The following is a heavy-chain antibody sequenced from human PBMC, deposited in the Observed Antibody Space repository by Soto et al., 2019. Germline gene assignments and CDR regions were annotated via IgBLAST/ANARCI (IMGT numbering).Heavy chain of an antibody. D-gene: IGHD2-15*01. CDR2: IDTAGDT. CDR1: GFTFSSYD. Sequence: PGGSLRRSCAASGFTFSSYDMHWVRQATGKGLEWVSAIDTAGDTYYPGSVKGRFTISRENAKNSLYLQMNSLRAGDTAVYYCARALPLGYCSGGSCYPALVGMDVWGQGTTVTVSS. V-gene: IGHV3-13*01. CDR3: ARALPLGYCSGGSCYPALVGMDV. J-gene: IGHJ6*02.